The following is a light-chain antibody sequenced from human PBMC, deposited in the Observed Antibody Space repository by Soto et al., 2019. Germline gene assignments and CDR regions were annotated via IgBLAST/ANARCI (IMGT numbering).Light chain of an antibody. CDR2: GAS. CDR3: QQNNNWPQT. J-gene: IGKJ1*01. V-gene: IGKV3-15*01. CDR1: ETISYN. Sequence: EIVLTQSPATLSVSPGERATLSCRASETISYNLAWYHQKPGQAPRLLIYGASTRATGVPARFRGSGSGTEFTLTISSLQSEDVGVYYCQQNNNWPQTFGQGTKVDI.